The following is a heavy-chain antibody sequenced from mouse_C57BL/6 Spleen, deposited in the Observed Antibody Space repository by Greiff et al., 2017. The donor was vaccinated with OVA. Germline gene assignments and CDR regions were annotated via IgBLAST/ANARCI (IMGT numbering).Heavy chain of an antibody. J-gene: IGHJ4*01. Sequence: QVQLKQPGAELVKPGASVKLSCKASGYTFTSYWMHWVKQRPGQGLEWIGMIHPNSGSTNYNEKFKSKATLTVDKSSSTAYMQLSSLTSEDSAVYYCARPGDYAMDYWGQGTSVTVSS. V-gene: IGHV1-64*01. CDR1: GYTFTSYW. CDR2: IHPNSGST. CDR3: ARPGDYAMDY.